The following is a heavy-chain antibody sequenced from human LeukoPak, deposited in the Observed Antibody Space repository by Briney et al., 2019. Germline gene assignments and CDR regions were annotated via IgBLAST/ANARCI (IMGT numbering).Heavy chain of an antibody. CDR3: ARSRGSGSFPNYYFDY. CDR2: ISAYNGNT. Sequence: ASVKVSCKASGYTFTSYGISWVRQAPGQGLEWMGWISAYNGNTNYAQKFQGRVTMTRDTSTSTVYMELSSLRSEDTAVYYCARSRGSGSFPNYYFDYWGQGTLVTVSS. D-gene: IGHD3-10*01. V-gene: IGHV1-18*01. J-gene: IGHJ4*02. CDR1: GYTFTSYG.